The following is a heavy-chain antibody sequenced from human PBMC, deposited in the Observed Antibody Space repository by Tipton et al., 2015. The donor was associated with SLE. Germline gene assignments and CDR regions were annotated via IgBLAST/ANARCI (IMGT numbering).Heavy chain of an antibody. CDR1: GGSISSGSYY. CDR2: IYTSGGT. J-gene: IGHJ4*02. CDR3: ARGTNYDSSGYYSY. D-gene: IGHD3-22*01. Sequence: TLSLTCTVSGGSISSGSYYWSWIRPPAGKGLEWIGHIYTSGGTNYNPSRKSRVTISVDTSKNQFSLKLSSVTAADTALYYCARGTNYDSSGYYSYWGQGTLVTVSS. V-gene: IGHV4-61*09.